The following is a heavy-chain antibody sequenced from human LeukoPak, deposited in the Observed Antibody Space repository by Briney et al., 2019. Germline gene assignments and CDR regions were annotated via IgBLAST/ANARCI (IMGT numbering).Heavy chain of an antibody. V-gene: IGHV3-23*01. D-gene: IGHD6-19*01. CDR1: GFTFSRYA. Sequence: PGGSLRLSCAASGFTFSRYAMSWVRQAPGKGLEWVSSITGSGGTTYYADSVEGRFTISRDNSKSTLYLQVNSLRAEDTAVYYCAKDGPGYSSGWPYDAFDIWGQGTMVTVSS. CDR2: ITGSGGTT. J-gene: IGHJ3*02. CDR3: AKDGPGYSSGWPYDAFDI.